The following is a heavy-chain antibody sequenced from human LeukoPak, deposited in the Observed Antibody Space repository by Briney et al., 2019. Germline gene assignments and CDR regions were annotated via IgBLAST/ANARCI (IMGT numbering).Heavy chain of an antibody. J-gene: IGHJ4*02. V-gene: IGHV3-48*03. CDR3: ARDRIVVPAVPFDY. Sequence: GGSLRLSCAASGFTFSSYEMNWVRQAPGKGPEWVSYISSSGSTIYYADSVKGRFTISRDNAKNSLYLQMNSLRAEDTAVYYCARDRIVVPAVPFDYWGQGTLVTVSS. CDR1: GFTFSSYE. D-gene: IGHD2-2*01. CDR2: ISSSGSTI.